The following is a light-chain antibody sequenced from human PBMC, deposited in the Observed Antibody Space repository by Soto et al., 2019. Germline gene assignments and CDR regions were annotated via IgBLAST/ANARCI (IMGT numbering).Light chain of an antibody. J-gene: IGLJ3*02. CDR3: NSYTKNNTQM. V-gene: IGLV2-8*01. CDR1: SSDIGGYNS. Sequence: QSVLTQPPSASGSPGQSVTISCTGTSSDIGGYNSVSWYQQHPGKAPRLMIYEVNKRPSGVSHRFSGSQSGNAASLTISGLQAEDEADYYCNSYTKNNTQMFGGGTKLTVL. CDR2: EVN.